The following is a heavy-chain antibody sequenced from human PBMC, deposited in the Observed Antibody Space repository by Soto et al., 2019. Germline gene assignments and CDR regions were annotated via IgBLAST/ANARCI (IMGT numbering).Heavy chain of an antibody. CDR2: MNPNSGNT. CDR1: GYTFTSYD. CDR3: ARGRISYTVTTFTFQH. Sequence: ASVKVSCKASGYTFTSYDINWVRQATGQGLEWMGWMNPNSGNTGYAQKFHGRVTMTRNTSISTAYMELSSLRSEDTAVYYCARGRISYTVTTFTFQHWGQGTLVTVSS. J-gene: IGHJ1*01. D-gene: IGHD4-17*01. V-gene: IGHV1-8*01.